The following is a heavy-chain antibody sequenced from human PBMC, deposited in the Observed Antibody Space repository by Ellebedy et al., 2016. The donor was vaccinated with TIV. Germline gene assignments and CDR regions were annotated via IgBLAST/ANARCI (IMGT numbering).Heavy chain of an antibody. CDR3: ARVAAGYRSPRGY. Sequence: MPSETLSLTCTVSDYSISSGYYWGWIRQPPGKGLEWIGSIYHSGTTYYNPSLKSRVTISVDTSKNQFSLKLSSVTAADTAVYYCARVAAGYRSPRGYWGQGILVTVSS. D-gene: IGHD6-13*01. CDR2: IYHSGTT. J-gene: IGHJ4*02. CDR1: DYSISSGYY. V-gene: IGHV4-38-2*02.